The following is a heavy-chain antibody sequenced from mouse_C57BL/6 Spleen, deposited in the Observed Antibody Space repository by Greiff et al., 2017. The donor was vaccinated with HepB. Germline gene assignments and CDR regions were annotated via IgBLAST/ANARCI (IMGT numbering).Heavy chain of an antibody. D-gene: IGHD2-3*01. Sequence: VKVVESGPELVKPGASVKISCKASGYAFSSSWMNWVKQRPGKGLEWIGRIYPGDGDTNYNGKFKGKATLTADKSSSTAYMQLSSLTSEDSAVYFCARSGDGYYGFDYWGQGTTLTVSS. V-gene: IGHV1-82*01. J-gene: IGHJ2*01. CDR1: GYAFSSSW. CDR2: IYPGDGDT. CDR3: ARSGDGYYGFDY.